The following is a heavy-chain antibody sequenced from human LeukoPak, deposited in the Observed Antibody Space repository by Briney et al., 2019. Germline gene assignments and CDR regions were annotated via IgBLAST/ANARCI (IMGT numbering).Heavy chain of an antibody. CDR1: GFTFSRYA. CDR2: ISGSGGST. V-gene: IGHV3-23*01. CDR3: AKTSSGGSGRTPPPGAFDI. Sequence: PGGSLRLSCAASGFTFSRYAMSWVRQAPGKGLEWVSTISGSGGSTYYADSVKGRFTISRDNSKNTLYLQMNSLRAEDTAVYYCAKTSSGGSGRTPPPGAFDIWGQGTMVTVSS. D-gene: IGHD3-10*01. J-gene: IGHJ3*02.